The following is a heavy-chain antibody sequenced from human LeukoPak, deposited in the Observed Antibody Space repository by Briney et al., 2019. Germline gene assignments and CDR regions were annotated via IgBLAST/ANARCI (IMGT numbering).Heavy chain of an antibody. CDR1: GFTFRSNA. D-gene: IGHD6-19*01. J-gene: IGHJ4*02. CDR2: ISYDGSNK. Sequence: GGSLRLSCAASGFTFRSNAMHWVRQAPGKGLEWVAVISYDGSNKDHADSVKGRFTISRDNSKNTLYLQMNSLRADDTAVYYCAKDRTWGIAVPSSDYWGQGTLVTVSS. CDR3: AKDRTWGIAVPSSDY. V-gene: IGHV3-30*18.